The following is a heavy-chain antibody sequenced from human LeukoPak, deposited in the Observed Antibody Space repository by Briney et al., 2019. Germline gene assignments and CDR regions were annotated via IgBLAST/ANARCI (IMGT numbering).Heavy chain of an antibody. D-gene: IGHD3-10*01. J-gene: IGHJ6*02. CDR1: GFTFSRYW. Sequence: PGRSLRLSCAASGFTFSRYWMHWVRQTPGKGLVWVSRISNDGSSTYHADSVKGRFTVSRDNAKNTVYLKMNSLRAEDTAVYYCARDRPLLGGGYYGLDVWGQGTTVTVSS. CDR3: ARDRPLLGGGYYGLDV. V-gene: IGHV3-74*01. CDR2: ISNDGSST.